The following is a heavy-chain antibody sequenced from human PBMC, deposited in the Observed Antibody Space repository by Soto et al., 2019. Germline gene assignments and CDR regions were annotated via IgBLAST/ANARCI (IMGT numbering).Heavy chain of an antibody. D-gene: IGHD2-21*02. CDR1: GFTFSSYG. CDR3: AKDTPAFCGGDCYSAEYFQH. CDR2: ISYDGSNK. J-gene: IGHJ1*01. V-gene: IGHV3-30*18. Sequence: VQLVESGGGVVQPGRSLRLSCAASGFTFSSYGMHWVRQAPGKGLEWVAIISYDGSNKYYADSVKGRFTISRDNSKNTLYLQMNSLRAEDTAVYYCAKDTPAFCGGDCYSAEYFQHWGQGTLVTVSS.